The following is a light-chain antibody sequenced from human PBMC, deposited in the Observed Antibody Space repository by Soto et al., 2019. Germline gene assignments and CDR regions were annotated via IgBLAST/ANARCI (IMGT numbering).Light chain of an antibody. CDR3: LQDYNYPWT. J-gene: IGKJ1*01. CDR2: AAS. V-gene: IGKV1-6*01. CDR1: QGIRND. Sequence: AIQMTQSPSSLSASVGDRVTITCRASQGIRNDLSWYQQKPGKAPKLLIYAASTLQSGVPSRFSGSSSGTDFPLTISSLQHEDFATYYCLQDYNYPWTFGQGTKLEI.